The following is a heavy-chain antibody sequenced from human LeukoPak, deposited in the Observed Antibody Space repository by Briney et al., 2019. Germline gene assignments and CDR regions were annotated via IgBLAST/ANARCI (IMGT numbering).Heavy chain of an antibody. Sequence: PSETLSLTCTVSGGPISSSSFYWGWIRQPPGKGLEWIGTIYYSGSTYHNPSLRSRVTISVDTSKNQFSLNLSSVTAADTAVYYCARHFCGGDCYSFYYYYYGMDVWGQGTTVTVSS. CDR1: GGPISSSSFY. D-gene: IGHD2-21*02. CDR3: ARHFCGGDCYSFYYYYYGMDV. V-gene: IGHV4-39*01. J-gene: IGHJ6*02. CDR2: IYYSGST.